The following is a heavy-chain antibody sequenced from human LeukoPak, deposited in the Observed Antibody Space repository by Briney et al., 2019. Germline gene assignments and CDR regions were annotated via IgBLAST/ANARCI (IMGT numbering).Heavy chain of an antibody. J-gene: IGHJ3*02. CDR1: GGSISSHY. V-gene: IGHV4-59*08. CDR3: ARQGIDAFDI. CDR2: IYYTGTS. Sequence: PETLSLTCTVSGGSISSHYWSWIRQPPGKGLEWIAYIYYTGTSNYNPSLKSRVTISVDTSKNQISLRLSSVTAADTAVYYCARQGIDAFDIWGQGTLVTVSS.